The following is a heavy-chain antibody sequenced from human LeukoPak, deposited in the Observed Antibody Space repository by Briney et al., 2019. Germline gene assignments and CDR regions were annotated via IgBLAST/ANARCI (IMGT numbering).Heavy chain of an antibody. D-gene: IGHD4-23*01. J-gene: IGHJ3*02. CDR2: IWYDGSNK. V-gene: IGHV3-33*01. CDR1: EFTFSSYG. Sequence: GGSLRLSCAASEFTFSSYGMHWVRQAPGKGLERVAVIWYDGSNKYYADSVKGRFTISRDNSQKTLYLQMNSLRAEDTAVYYCARGYGGNAGALDIWGQGTMVTVSS. CDR3: ARGYGGNAGALDI.